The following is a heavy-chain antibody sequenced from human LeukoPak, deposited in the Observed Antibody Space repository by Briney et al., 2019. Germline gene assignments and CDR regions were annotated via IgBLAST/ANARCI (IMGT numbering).Heavy chain of an antibody. CDR1: GYTFKNYD. D-gene: IGHD5-24*01. CDR2: MNRNSGNT. J-gene: IGHJ4*02. CDR3: ARATPGGLHGYSFDY. Sequence: ASVKVSCKASGYTFKNYDINWVRQATGQGLEWMGWMNRNSGNTGFAQKFQDRVSMTRDTSINTAYMALTSLRSGDTAVYYCARATPGGLHGYSFDYWGQGTVVTVYS. V-gene: IGHV1-8*02.